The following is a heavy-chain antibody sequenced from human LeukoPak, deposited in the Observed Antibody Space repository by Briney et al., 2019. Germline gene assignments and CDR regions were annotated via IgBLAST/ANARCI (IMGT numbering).Heavy chain of an antibody. D-gene: IGHD3-10*01. CDR3: AKDDAWLRFGE. CDR1: GFTFSIYG. CDR2: ISDNGGNT. V-gene: IGHV3-23*01. J-gene: IGHJ4*02. Sequence: QTGGSLRLSCAASGFTFSIYGMGWVRQAPGKGLEWVSSISDNGGNTYYADSAKGRFTISRDNSKNTLYLEVISLTAEDTAVYYCAKDDAWLRFGEWSQGTLVTVSS.